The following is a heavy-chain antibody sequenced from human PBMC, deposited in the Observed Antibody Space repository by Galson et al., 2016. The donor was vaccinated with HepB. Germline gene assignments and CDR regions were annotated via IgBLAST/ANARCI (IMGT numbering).Heavy chain of an antibody. Sequence: SVKVSCKASGYTFTNYPIHWVRQAPGQTLEWMGWINTGNGNTKYSQKFQGRVTITRDTSATTAYMELSSLRSEDTAVYFCARDDSYDFWSGYTKYYFDYWGQGTLVTVSS. CDR3: ARDDSYDFWSGYTKYYFDY. D-gene: IGHD3-3*01. J-gene: IGHJ4*02. CDR1: GYTFTNYP. CDR2: INTGNGNT. V-gene: IGHV1-3*04.